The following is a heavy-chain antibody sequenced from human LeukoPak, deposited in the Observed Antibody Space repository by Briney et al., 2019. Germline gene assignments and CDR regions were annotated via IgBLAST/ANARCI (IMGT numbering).Heavy chain of an antibody. D-gene: IGHD6-19*01. CDR1: GYTFTSYG. Sequence: ASVKVSCKASGYTFTSYGISWVRQAPGQGLEWMGWISAYNGNTNYAQKLQGRVTMTTDTSTSTAYMELRSLRSDDTAVYYCARAAGSGWYRWLIDYWGQGTLVTVSS. V-gene: IGHV1-18*01. J-gene: IGHJ4*02. CDR2: ISAYNGNT. CDR3: ARAAGSGWYRWLIDY.